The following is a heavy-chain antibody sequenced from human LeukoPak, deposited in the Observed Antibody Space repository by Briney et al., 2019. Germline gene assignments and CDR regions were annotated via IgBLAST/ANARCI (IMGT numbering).Heavy chain of an antibody. V-gene: IGHV1-2*02. CDR1: GYTFTGYY. Sequence: ASVKVSCKASGYTFTGYYIHWVRQAPGQGLEWMGWINPNSGGTNYAQRFQGRVTMTRDTSISTAYMELSRLRSDDTAVYYCARDMLGHYNWFDPWGQGTLVTVSS. CDR2: INPNSGGT. D-gene: IGHD2-8*01. J-gene: IGHJ5*02. CDR3: ARDMLGHYNWFDP.